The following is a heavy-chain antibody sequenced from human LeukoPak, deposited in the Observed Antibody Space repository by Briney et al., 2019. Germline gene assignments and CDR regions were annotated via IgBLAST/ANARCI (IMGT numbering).Heavy chain of an antibody. V-gene: IGHV4-59*08. CDR3: ARHRVHDSSGYYFLDY. CDR2: IYYSGST. CDR1: GGSISSYY. J-gene: IGHJ4*02. D-gene: IGHD3-22*01. Sequence: PSETLSLTCTVSGGSISSYYWSWVRQPPGKGLEWIGYIYYSGSTNYNPSLKSRVTISVDTSKNQFSLELSSVTAADTAVYYRARHRVHDSSGYYFLDYWGQGTLVTVSS.